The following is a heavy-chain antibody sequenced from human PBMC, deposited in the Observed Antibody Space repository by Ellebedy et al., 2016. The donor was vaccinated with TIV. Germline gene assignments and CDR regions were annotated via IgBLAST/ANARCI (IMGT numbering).Heavy chain of an antibody. D-gene: IGHD3-3*01. V-gene: IGHV5-51*01. CDR2: IYPGEHDT. J-gene: IGHJ3*02. CDR1: GYSFTSYW. Sequence: GESLKISCKGSGYSFTSYWIAWVRQMPGKGLEWMGIIYPGEHDTRYSPSFQGQVTISADKSITTAYLQWSSLKASDTAMYYCARHYDFWSGIMGGGFDIWGQGTMVTVSS. CDR3: ARHYDFWSGIMGGGFDI.